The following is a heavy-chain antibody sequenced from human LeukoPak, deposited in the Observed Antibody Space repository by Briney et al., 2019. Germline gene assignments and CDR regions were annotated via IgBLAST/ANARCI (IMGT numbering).Heavy chain of an antibody. CDR1: GFTFSSYG. D-gene: IGHD6-19*01. Sequence: PGRSLRLSCAASGFTFSSYGMHWVRQAPGKGLEWVAVISYDGSNKYYADSVKGRFTISRDNSKNTLYLQMNSLRAEDTAVYYCAKDGVSGWYAEYFQHWGQGTLVTVSS. CDR3: AKDGVSGWYAEYFQH. J-gene: IGHJ1*01. V-gene: IGHV3-30*18. CDR2: ISYDGSNK.